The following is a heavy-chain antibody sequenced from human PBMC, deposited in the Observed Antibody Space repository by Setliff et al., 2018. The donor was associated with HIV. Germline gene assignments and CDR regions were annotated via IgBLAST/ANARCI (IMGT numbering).Heavy chain of an antibody. J-gene: IGHJ4*02. D-gene: IGHD3-16*02. CDR3: ASGRVRQSRKFGGVIVLPPFDY. CDR1: GGSISDSDFY. CDR2: IHHSGST. Sequence: NPSETLSLTCTVSGGSISDSDFYWSWIRQHPGKALEWIGYIHHSGSTFYNPSLKSRLTISIDTSKSQFSLWLSSVTAADTAVYYCASGRVRQSRKFGGVIVLPPFDYWGQGTLVTVSS. V-gene: IGHV4-31*03.